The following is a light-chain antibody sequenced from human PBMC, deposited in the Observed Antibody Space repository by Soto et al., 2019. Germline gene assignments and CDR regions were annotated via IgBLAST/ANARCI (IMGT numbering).Light chain of an antibody. CDR1: QHISGW. CDR3: QQVARFPLP. CDR2: DAL. V-gene: IGKV1-12*01. J-gene: IGKJ4*01. Sequence: DIQMTQSPSSVSASVGDRVTITCRASQHISGWLAWFQQKPGKAPKLLIFDALTLQSGVPSRFSGSGSGTDFTLTISNLQSEDFATYYGQQVARFPLPVGGGTKVE.